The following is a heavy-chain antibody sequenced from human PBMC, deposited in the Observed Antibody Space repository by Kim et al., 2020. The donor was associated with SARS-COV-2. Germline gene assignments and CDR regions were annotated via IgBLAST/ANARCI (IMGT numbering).Heavy chain of an antibody. CDR3: ARAAHCGWHHVDS. CDR2: LSYDGSDK. V-gene: IGHV3-30*03. Sequence: GGSLRLSCAASGFTFSDDYMRWIRQAPGKGLEWVAFLSYDGSDKHHADSVKGRFTISRDNSKNSLFLQMKSLTPDDTAVYFCARAAHCGWHHVDSGGQG. J-gene: IGHJ4*02. CDR1: GFTFSDDY. D-gene: IGHD6-19*01.